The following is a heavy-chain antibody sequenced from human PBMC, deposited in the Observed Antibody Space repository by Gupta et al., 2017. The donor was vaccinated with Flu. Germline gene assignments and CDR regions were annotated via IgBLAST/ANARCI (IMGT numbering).Heavy chain of an antibody. J-gene: IGHJ5*02. V-gene: IGHV3-9*01. CDR1: GFTFDDYA. D-gene: IGHD1-26*01. CDR3: AKDGLSGSYDSVEGWFDP. CDR2: ISWNSGSI. Sequence: EVQLVESGGGLVQPGRSLRLSCAASGFTFDDYAMHWVRQAPGKGLEWVSGISWNSGSIGYAESVKGRVTISRDNAKNSLYRQMNSLRAEETALYYCAKDGLSGSYDSVEGWFDPWGQGTLVTVSS.